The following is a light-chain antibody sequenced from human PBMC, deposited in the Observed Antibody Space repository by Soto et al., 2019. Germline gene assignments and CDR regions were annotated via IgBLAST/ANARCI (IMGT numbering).Light chain of an antibody. CDR2: AAS. CDR1: QGISNY. Sequence: DIQMTQSPSSLSASVGDRVTITCRASQGISNYLAWYQQRPGKVPKLLIYAASTLQSDVPSRFSGSGSGTDFTLTISSLLPEDVATYYCQNLDSAAFTFGPGTMVDIK. V-gene: IGKV1-27*01. CDR3: QNLDSAAFT. J-gene: IGKJ3*01.